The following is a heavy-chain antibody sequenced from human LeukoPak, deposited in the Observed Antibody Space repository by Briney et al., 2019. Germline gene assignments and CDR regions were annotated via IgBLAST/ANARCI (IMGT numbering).Heavy chain of an antibody. CDR2: IWYDGTQK. V-gene: IGHV3-33*06. CDR3: AKDAQRGFDYSNSLES. CDR1: GFTYSHYG. Sequence: GGSLILSCAASGFTYSHYGMHWVRQAPGKGLEWVAVIWYDGTQKYYGDAVKGRFTISRDNSMKTLFLQMNSLRGDDTAVYYCAKDAQRGFDYSNSLESWGQGTLVTASS. D-gene: IGHD4-11*01. J-gene: IGHJ5*01.